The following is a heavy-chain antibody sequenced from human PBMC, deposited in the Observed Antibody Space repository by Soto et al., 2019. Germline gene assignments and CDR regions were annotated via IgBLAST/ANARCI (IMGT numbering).Heavy chain of an antibody. Sequence: GGSLRLSCAASGFTFNIYALHWVRQAPGKGLEWVAVISFDGTKKYYSDSVKGRFTISRDNLKNPLYLQMNNLRVEDAALYFCAREDDYGYRYINYGLDVWGQGTTVTVSS. CDR1: GFTFNIYA. V-gene: IGHV3-30-3*01. CDR3: AREDDYGYRYINYGLDV. J-gene: IGHJ6*02. D-gene: IGHD4-17*01. CDR2: ISFDGTKK.